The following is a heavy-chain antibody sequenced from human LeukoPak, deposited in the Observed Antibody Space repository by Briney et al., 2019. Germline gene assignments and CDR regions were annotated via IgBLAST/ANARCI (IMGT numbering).Heavy chain of an antibody. J-gene: IGHJ4*02. D-gene: IGHD6-13*01. CDR3: ARGPATGAAGTRAFDY. CDR1: GFTFSSYA. Sequence: GGSLRLSCAASGFTFSSYAMSWVRQAPGKGLEWVSYISSSGSTIYYADSVKGRFTISRDNAKNSLYLQMNSLRAEDTAVYYCARGPATGAAGTRAFDYWGQGTLVTVSS. V-gene: IGHV3-48*04. CDR2: ISSSGSTI.